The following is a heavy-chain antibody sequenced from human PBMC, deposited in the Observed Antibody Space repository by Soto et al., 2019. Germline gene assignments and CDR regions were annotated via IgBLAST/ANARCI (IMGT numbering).Heavy chain of an antibody. V-gene: IGHV4-34*01. Sequence: SETLSLTCAVYGGSFSGYYWSWIRQPPGKGLEWIGYINHTGSTNYNPSLKTRLSLSIDTSRGQFSLRLTSVTAADTAVYYCARPYSGSSSGLDVWGQGTTVTVSS. D-gene: IGHD5-12*01. J-gene: IGHJ6*02. CDR1: GGSFSGYY. CDR3: ARPYSGSSSGLDV. CDR2: INHTGST.